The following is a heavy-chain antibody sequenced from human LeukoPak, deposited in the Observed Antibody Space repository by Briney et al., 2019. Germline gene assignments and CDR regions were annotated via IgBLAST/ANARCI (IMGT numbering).Heavy chain of an antibody. CDR1: GFTFSSYS. V-gene: IGHV3-21*01. CDR3: ARDLLPYCSGGSCYPGYYGMDV. D-gene: IGHD2-15*01. Sequence: GGSLRLSCAASGFTFSSYSMNWVRQAPGKGLEWVSSISSSSSYIYYAGSVQGRFTISRDNAENSLYLQMNSLRAEDTAVYYCARDLLPYCSGGSCYPGYYGMDVWGQGTTVTVSS. CDR2: ISSSSSYI. J-gene: IGHJ6*02.